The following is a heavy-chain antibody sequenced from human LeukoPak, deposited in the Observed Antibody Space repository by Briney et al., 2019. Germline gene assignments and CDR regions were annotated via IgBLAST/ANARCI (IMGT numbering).Heavy chain of an antibody. CDR1: GFTFSSYS. V-gene: IGHV3-48*01. CDR3: ARDRDQYLTSYYNRDAFDI. D-gene: IGHD3-9*01. CDR2: ISSSSSTI. J-gene: IGHJ3*02. Sequence: GGSRRLSCAASGFTFSSYSMNWVRQAPGKGLEWVSYISSSSSTIYYADSVKGRFTISRDNAKNSLYLQMNSLRAEDTAVYYCARDRDQYLTSYYNRDAFDIWGQGTMVTVSS.